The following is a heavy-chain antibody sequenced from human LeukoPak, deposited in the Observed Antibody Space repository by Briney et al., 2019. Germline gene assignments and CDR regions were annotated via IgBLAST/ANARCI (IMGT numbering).Heavy chain of an antibody. J-gene: IGHJ6*02. CDR1: GFTFNDYA. V-gene: IGHV3-23*01. CDR3: AKGQRAGYYFYYYYGMDV. D-gene: IGHD3-9*01. Sequence: PGGSLRLSCTASGFTFNDYAMSWVRQAPGKGLEWVSTISGRGGSTYYADSVKGRFTISRDNSKNTLYLQMNSLRAEDTAVYYCAKGQRAGYYFYYYYGMDVWGQGTTVTVSS. CDR2: ISGRGGST.